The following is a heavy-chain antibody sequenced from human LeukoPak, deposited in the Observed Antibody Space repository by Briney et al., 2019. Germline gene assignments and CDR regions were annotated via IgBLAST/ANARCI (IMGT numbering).Heavy chain of an antibody. J-gene: IGHJ3*02. CDR1: GGSISSGGYS. V-gene: IGHV4-30-2*01. Sequence: SETLSLTCAVSGGSISSGGYSWSWIRQPPGKGLEWIGYIYHSGSTYNNPSLKSRVTISVDRSKNQFSLKLSSVTAADTAVYYCARVRSPYDILTGYYMDDAFDIWGQGTMVTVSS. CDR3: ARVRSPYDILTGYYMDDAFDI. CDR2: IYHSGST. D-gene: IGHD3-9*01.